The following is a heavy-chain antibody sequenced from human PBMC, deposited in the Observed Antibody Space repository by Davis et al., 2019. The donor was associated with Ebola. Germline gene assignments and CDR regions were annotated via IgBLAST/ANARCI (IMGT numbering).Heavy chain of an antibody. CDR1: GFTFSSYW. J-gene: IGHJ5*02. D-gene: IGHD2-15*01. Sequence: GESLKISCAASGFTFSSYWMHWVRQAPGKGLVWVSRINSDGSTTSYADSVKGRFTISRDNSKNMLYVQMNSLRDEDTALYYCAKKKEYCSGATCYGQDAVENFFDAWGRGTLVTVSS. CDR3: AKKKEYCSGATCYGQDAVENFFDA. CDR2: INSDGSTT. V-gene: IGHV3-74*01.